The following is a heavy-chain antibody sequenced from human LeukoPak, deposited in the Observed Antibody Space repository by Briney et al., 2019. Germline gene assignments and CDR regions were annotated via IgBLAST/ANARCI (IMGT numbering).Heavy chain of an antibody. Sequence: PSETLSLTCTVSGGSISSYYWSWLRQPPGKGLEWIGYIYYSGSTNYNPSLKSRVTISVDTSKNQFSLKLSSVTAADTAVYYCARDGSSSDAFDIWGQGTMVTVSS. CDR1: GGSISSYY. D-gene: IGHD2-2*01. CDR2: IYYSGST. CDR3: ARDGSSSDAFDI. V-gene: IGHV4-59*08. J-gene: IGHJ3*02.